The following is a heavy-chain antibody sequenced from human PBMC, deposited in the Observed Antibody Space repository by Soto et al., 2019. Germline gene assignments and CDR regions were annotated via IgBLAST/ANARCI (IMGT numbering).Heavy chain of an antibody. D-gene: IGHD1-26*01. CDR3: DREPIVGATGYNWFDS. V-gene: IGHV3-33*01. CDR2: IWYDGSNK. CDR1: GFTFSSYG. J-gene: IGHJ5*01. Sequence: GGSLRLSCAASGFTFSSYGMHWVRQAPGKGLEWVAVIWYDGSNKYYADSVKGRFTISRDNSKNTLYLQMNSLRAEDTAVYYCDREPIVGATGYNWFDSWGQGTLVTVSS.